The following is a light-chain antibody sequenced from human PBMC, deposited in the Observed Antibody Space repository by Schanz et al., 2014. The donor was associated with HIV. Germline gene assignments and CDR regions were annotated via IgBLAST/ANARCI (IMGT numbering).Light chain of an antibody. CDR2: GAY. V-gene: IGKV3-15*01. CDR1: QSVSTN. J-gene: IGKJ4*01. Sequence: EIAMTQSPVTLFVSPGERATLSCWASQSVSTNLAWYQQKPGQAPRLLIYGAYTRATGVPARFSGSGSGTEFTLTISRLQSEDVAIYYCQQSENWPLTFGGGTNVAT. CDR3: QQSENWPLT.